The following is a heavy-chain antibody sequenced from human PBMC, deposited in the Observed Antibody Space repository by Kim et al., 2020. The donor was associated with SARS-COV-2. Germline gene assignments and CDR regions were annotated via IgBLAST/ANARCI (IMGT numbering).Heavy chain of an antibody. J-gene: IGHJ3*02. CDR1: GGTFSSYA. Sequence: SVKVSCKASGGTFSSYAISWVRQAPGQGLEWMGRIIPILGIANYAQKFQGRVTITADKSTSTAYMELSSLRSEDTAVYYCASLWQRLDDAFDIWGQGTMVTVSS. D-gene: IGHD6-25*01. V-gene: IGHV1-69*04. CDR3: ASLWQRLDDAFDI. CDR2: IIPILGIA.